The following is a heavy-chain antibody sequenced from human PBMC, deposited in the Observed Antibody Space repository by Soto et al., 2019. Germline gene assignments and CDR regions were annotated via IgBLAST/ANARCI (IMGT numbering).Heavy chain of an antibody. CDR1: GFNFSSYA. V-gene: IGHV3-21*02. J-gene: IGHJ6*02. CDR3: AKDRGRGSPVSGGLDV. D-gene: IGHD3-10*01. CDR2: ISSSSSYT. Sequence: VQLVESGGGLVKPGGSLRLSCAAAGFNFSSYALNWFRQAPGKGLEWVSFISSSSSYTYYYDSVKGRFTISRDNAKNSLFLQMNSLRAEDTAVYYCAKDRGRGSPVSGGLDVWGQGTTVTVSS.